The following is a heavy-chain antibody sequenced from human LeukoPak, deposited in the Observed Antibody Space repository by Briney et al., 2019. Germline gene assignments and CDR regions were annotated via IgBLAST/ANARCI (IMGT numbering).Heavy chain of an antibody. V-gene: IGHV3-30*04. CDR1: GFSFSDSA. CDR3: ASGYCGRTTCSPPFDY. CDR2: VSYDERNK. D-gene: IGHD2-2*01. J-gene: IGHJ4*02. Sequence: GGSLRLSCVASGFSFSDSAMYWVRQAPGKGLEWVAVVSYDERNKYYAESVKGRFTISRDNSKNTLYLQMNSLRAEDTAVYYCASGYCGRTTCSPPFDYWGQGTLVTVSS.